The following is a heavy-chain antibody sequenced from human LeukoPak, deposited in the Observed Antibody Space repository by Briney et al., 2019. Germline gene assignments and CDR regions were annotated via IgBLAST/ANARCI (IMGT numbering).Heavy chain of an antibody. CDR2: ISGSGGST. V-gene: IGHV3-23*01. J-gene: IGHJ4*02. CDR3: AKCTDIAVAGIPDY. Sequence: GGSLRLSCAASGFTFSSYAMSWVRQAPGKGLEWASAISGSGGSTYYADSVKGRFTISRDNSKNTLYLQMNSLRAEDTAVYYCAKCTDIAVAGIPDYWGQGTLVTVSS. D-gene: IGHD6-19*01. CDR1: GFTFSSYA.